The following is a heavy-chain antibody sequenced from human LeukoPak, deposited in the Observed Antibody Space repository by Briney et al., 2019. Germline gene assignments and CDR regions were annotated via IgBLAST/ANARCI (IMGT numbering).Heavy chain of an antibody. CDR2: ISAYNGNT. Sequence: ASVKVSCKASGYTFTSYGISWVRQAPGQGLEWMGWISAYNGNTNYAQKLQGRVTMTTDTSTSTAYMELRSLRSDDTAVYYCARDVPVEMATIAAFDIWGQGTMVTVS. CDR3: ARDVPVEMATIAAFDI. CDR1: GYTFTSYG. D-gene: IGHD5-24*01. V-gene: IGHV1-18*01. J-gene: IGHJ3*02.